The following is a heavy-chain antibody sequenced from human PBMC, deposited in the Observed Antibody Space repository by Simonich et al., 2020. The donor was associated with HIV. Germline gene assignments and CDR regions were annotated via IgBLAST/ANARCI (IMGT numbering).Heavy chain of an antibody. CDR2: VYYSWST. CDR1: GGSISSYY. V-gene: IGHV4-59*05. J-gene: IGHJ5*02. Sequence: QLQLQESGPGLVKPSETLSLTCTVSGGSISSYYWNWIRQPPGKGLEWVGSVYYSWSTYYNPSLKSRVTISVDTSKNQIPLKLSSVTAADTAVYYCARDRHDYVWGSRGNWFDPWGQGTLVTVSS. D-gene: IGHD3-16*01. CDR3: ARDRHDYVWGSRGNWFDP.